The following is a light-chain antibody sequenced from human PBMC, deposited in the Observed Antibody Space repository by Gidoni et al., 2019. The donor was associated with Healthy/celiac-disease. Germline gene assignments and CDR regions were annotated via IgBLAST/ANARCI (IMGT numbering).Light chain of an antibody. Sequence: SYELTQPPSVSVSPGQTARITCSGDALPKKYAYWYQQKPGQAPVLVIYKDSERPSGIPARFSGSSSGTTVTLTISGVQAEDEADYYCQSADSSGTYVVFGGGTKLTVL. CDR1: ALPKKY. CDR2: KDS. J-gene: IGLJ2*01. V-gene: IGLV3-25*03. CDR3: QSADSSGTYVV.